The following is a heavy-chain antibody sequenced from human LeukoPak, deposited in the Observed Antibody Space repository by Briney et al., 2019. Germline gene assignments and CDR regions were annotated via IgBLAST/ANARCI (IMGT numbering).Heavy chain of an antibody. J-gene: IGHJ5*02. Sequence: EASVKVSCKASGGTFSSYAISWVRQAPGQGLEWMGGIIPIFGTANYAQKFQGRVTITADESTSTAYMELSSLRSEDTAVYYCARGLKQRDYYDILTGYSVSGSNWFDPWGQGTLVTVSS. CDR2: IIPIFGTA. CDR1: GGTFSSYA. D-gene: IGHD3-9*01. CDR3: ARGLKQRDYYDILTGYSVSGSNWFDP. V-gene: IGHV1-69*01.